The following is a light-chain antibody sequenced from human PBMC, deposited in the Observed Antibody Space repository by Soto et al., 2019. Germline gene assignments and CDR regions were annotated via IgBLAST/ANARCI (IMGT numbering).Light chain of an antibody. Sequence: QSVLTQPPSASGTPGQRVTISCSGSSSNIGSNAVNWYQQLPGTAPKRFIYSDNQRPSGVPDRVSGSKSATSASLAISGLQSDDEADYFCSVWDDSLNGPVFGGGTKLAVL. CDR3: SVWDDSLNGPV. CDR1: SSNIGSNA. V-gene: IGLV1-44*01. J-gene: IGLJ3*02. CDR2: SDN.